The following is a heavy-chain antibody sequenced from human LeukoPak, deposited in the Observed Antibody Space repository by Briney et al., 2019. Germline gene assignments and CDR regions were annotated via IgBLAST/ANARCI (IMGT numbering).Heavy chain of an antibody. CDR1: GGSISSYY. Sequence: SETLSLTCTVSGGSISSYYWSWIRQPPGKGLEWIGYIYYSGSTNYNPSLKRRVTISVDTSKNQFSLKLSSVTAADTAEYYCAREGPTWFDPWGQGTLVTVSS. CDR2: IYYSGST. CDR3: AREGPTWFDP. V-gene: IGHV4-59*01. J-gene: IGHJ5*02.